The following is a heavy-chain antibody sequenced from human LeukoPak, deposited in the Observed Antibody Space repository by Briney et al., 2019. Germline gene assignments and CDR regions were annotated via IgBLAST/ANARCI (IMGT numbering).Heavy chain of an antibody. J-gene: IGHJ4*02. V-gene: IGHV4-34*01. Sequence: SETLSLTCAVYGGSFSGYYWSWIRQPPGKGLEWIGEINHSGSTNYNPSLKSRVTISADTSKNQFSLKLSSVTAADTAVYYCAREKSNYGWIDYWGQGTLVTVSS. CDR1: GGSFSGYY. D-gene: IGHD4-4*01. CDR2: INHSGST. CDR3: AREKSNYGWIDY.